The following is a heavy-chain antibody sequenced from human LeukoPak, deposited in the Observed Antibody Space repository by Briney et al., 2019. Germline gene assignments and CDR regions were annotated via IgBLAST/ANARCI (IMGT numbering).Heavy chain of an antibody. J-gene: IGHJ4*02. D-gene: IGHD3-9*01. CDR2: INKDGSEK. CDR3: ARDGNILPGYYADY. Sequence: PGGSLRLSCAASGFTFSIYAMSWVRQAPGKGLEWVANINKDGSEKYYVDSVMGRFTISRDNAKNSLYLQMNSLRAEDTAVYYCARDGNILPGYYADYWGQGTLVTVSS. V-gene: IGHV3-7*01. CDR1: GFTFSIYA.